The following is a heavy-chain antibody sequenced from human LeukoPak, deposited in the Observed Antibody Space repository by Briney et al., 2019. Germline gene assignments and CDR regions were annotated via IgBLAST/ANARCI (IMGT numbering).Heavy chain of an antibody. J-gene: IGHJ5*02. CDR2: INHSGST. CDR3: ARGPYSSAPGAYWFDP. CDR1: GGSFSGYY. V-gene: IGHV4-34*01. D-gene: IGHD6-25*01. Sequence: SETLSLTCAVYGGSFSGYYWSWIRQPPGKGLEWIGEINHSGSTNYNPSLKSRVTISVDTSKNQFSLKLSSVTAADTAVYYCARGPYSSAPGAYWFDPWGQGALVTVSS.